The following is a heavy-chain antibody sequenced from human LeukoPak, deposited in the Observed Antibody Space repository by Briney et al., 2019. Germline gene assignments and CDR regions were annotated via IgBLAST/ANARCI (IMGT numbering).Heavy chain of an antibody. V-gene: IGHV5-51*01. CDR1: GYSLTSYW. CDR3: ARLGLTGTTAVDY. D-gene: IGHD1-20*01. J-gene: IGHJ4*02. CDR2: IYPGNSDT. Sequence: GESLKISCKGSGYSLTSYWIGWVRQMPEKGLEWMGIIYPGNSDTRYSPSFQGQVTISADKSSSTAYLQWSSLKASDTAMYYCARLGLTGTTAVDYWGQGTLVTVSS.